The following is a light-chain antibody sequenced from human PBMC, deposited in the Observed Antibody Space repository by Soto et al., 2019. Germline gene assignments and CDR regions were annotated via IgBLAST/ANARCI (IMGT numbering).Light chain of an antibody. CDR3: QHRANWSLA. Sequence: DILLTQSPATLSLSAGDRATITCRASQNLYRSLAWYQQKPGQAPRLLIYDASIRATDIPARFSGSGSWTDVTLTISSLEPEDLALYDCQHRANWSLAFGGGTKVDIK. V-gene: IGKV3-11*01. CDR1: QNLYRS. CDR2: DAS. J-gene: IGKJ4*01.